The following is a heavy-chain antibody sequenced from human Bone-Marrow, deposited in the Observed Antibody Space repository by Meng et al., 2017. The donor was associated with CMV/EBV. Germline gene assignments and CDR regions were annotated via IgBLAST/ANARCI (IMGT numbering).Heavy chain of an antibody. J-gene: IGHJ3*02. CDR3: AREGTADDAFDI. V-gene: IGHV3-21*01. CDR1: GFTFSSYA. CDR2: ISSSSSYI. Sequence: LSLTCAASGFTFSSYAMSWVRQAPGKGLEWVSSISSSSSYIYYADSVKGRFTISRDNAKNSLYLQMNSLRAEDTAVYYCAREGTADDAFDIWGQGTMVTVSS. D-gene: IGHD1/OR15-1a*01.